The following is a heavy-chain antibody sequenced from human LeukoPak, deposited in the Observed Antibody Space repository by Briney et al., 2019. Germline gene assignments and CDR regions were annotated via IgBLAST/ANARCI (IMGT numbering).Heavy chain of an antibody. D-gene: IGHD4-17*01. CDR1: GYTFTSYG. CDR2: ISAYNGNT. J-gene: IGHJ4*02. CDR3: ARGGDYGDYSDY. V-gene: IGHV1-18*01. Sequence: RASVTVSFTASGYTFTSYGISWVRQAPGQGLEWMGWISAYNGNTNYAQKLQGRVTMTTDTSTSTAYMELRSLRSDDTAVYYCARGGDYGDYSDYWGQGTLVTVSS.